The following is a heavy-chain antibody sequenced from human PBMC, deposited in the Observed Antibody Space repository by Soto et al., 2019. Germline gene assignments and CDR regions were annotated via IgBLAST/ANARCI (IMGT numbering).Heavy chain of an antibody. V-gene: IGHV4-39*01. CDR3: ARWELLVAIDY. CDR2: IYYSGST. Sequence: SETLSLTCPVYGGSISSSSYCWGWIRQPPGKVLEWIGCIYYSGSTYYNPSLKSRVTISVDTSKNQFSLKLGSVTAADTAVYYCARWELLVAIDYWGQGTLVTVSS. J-gene: IGHJ4*02. CDR1: GGSISSSSYC. D-gene: IGHD1-26*01.